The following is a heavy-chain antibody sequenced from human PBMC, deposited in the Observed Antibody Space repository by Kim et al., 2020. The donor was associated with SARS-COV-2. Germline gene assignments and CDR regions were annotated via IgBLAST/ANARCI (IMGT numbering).Heavy chain of an antibody. D-gene: IGHD6-13*01. CDR2: TYHGSKWYN. Sequence: SQTLSLTCAISGDSVSTVSTVWNWIRQSPSRGLEWLGRTYHGSKWYNDYAVSVKRRITISPDTSKNQFSLQLNSVTPEDTAVYFCASYPSGTRGAFDVWGQGTMVTVSS. V-gene: IGHV6-1*01. CDR1: GDSVSTVSTV. CDR3: ASYPSGTRGAFDV. J-gene: IGHJ3*01.